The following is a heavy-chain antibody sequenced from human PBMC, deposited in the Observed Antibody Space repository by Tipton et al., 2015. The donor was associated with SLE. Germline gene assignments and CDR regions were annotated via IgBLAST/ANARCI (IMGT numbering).Heavy chain of an antibody. V-gene: IGHV4-34*01. D-gene: IGHD6-6*01. CDR3: AIPGSSSYYYYGMDV. Sequence: LRLSCAVYGGSFSGYYWSWIRQPPGKGLEWIGEINHSGSTNYNPSLKSRVTISVDTSKNQFSLKLSSVTAADTAVYYCAIPGSSSYYYYGMDVWGQGTTVTVSS. CDR2: INHSGST. CDR1: GGSFSGYY. J-gene: IGHJ6*02.